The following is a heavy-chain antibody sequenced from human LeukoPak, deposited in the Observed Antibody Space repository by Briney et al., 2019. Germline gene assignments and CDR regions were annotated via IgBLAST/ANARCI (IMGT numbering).Heavy chain of an antibody. CDR2: IYYSGST. J-gene: IGHJ6*03. Sequence: SETLSLTCTVSGGSIINYYWSWIRQPPGKGLEWIGFIYYSGSTIYNPPLKGRVTISVDTSKNHFSLRLTSVTAADTAVYYCAGGIAARDYYYYYMDVWGKGTTVTVSS. CDR1: GGSIINYY. CDR3: AGGIAARDYYYYYMDV. D-gene: IGHD6-25*01. V-gene: IGHV4-59*08.